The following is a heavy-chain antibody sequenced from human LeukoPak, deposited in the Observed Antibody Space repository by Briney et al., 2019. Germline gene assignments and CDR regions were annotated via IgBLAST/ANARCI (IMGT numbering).Heavy chain of an antibody. V-gene: IGHV3-48*03. CDR1: GFPFSSYV. D-gene: IGHD6-19*01. CDR3: ARKTIAVADPGCFGY. J-gene: IGHJ4*02. CDR2: ISRCGSTI. Sequence: GGSLRLFHSASGFPFSSYVMQWVRPPPGKGVAWVSYISRCGSTIHHPPSVTGRFTISRDNAKNSLYLQMNSVRAEDTAVYYCARKTIAVADPGCFGYWGQGTLVTVSS.